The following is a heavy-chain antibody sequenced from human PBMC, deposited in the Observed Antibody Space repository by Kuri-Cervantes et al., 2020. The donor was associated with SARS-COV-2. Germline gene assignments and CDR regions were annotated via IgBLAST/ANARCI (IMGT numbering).Heavy chain of an antibody. CDR3: ARSWEDYYGSGSYPTFDY. J-gene: IGHJ4*02. Sequence: GSLRLSCTVSGGSISSYYWSWIRQPAGKGLEWIGRIYTSGSTNYNPSLKSRVTMSVDTSKNQFSLKLSSVTAADTAVYYCARSWEDYYGSGSYPTFDYWGQGTLVTVSS. CDR1: GGSISSYY. CDR2: IYTSGST. D-gene: IGHD3-10*01. V-gene: IGHV4-4*07.